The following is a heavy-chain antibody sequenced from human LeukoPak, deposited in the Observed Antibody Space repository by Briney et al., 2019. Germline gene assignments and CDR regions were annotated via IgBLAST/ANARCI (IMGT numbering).Heavy chain of an antibody. D-gene: IGHD2-15*01. Sequence: WASVKVSCKASGYTFTSYNINWVRQATGQGLEWMGWMSPNSANTGDAQKFQGRVTMTRNTSISTAYMELSSLRSEDTAVYYCARGLWGTGGSWFYWGQGTLVTVSS. CDR2: MSPNSANT. J-gene: IGHJ4*02. CDR3: ARGLWGTGGSWFY. CDR1: GYTFTSYN. V-gene: IGHV1-8*01.